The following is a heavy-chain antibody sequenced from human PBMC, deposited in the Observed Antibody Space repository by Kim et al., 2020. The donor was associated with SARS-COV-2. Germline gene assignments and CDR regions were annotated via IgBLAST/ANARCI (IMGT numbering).Heavy chain of an antibody. J-gene: IGHJ6*02. V-gene: IGHV4-4*07. D-gene: IGHD5-18*01. CDR3: ARNGYSYGEDYYYYGMDV. CDR1: GGSISSYY. Sequence: SETLSLTCTVSGGSISSYYWSWIRQPAGKGLEWIGRIYTSGSTNYNPSLKSRVTMSVDTSKNQFSLKLSSVTAADTAVYYCARNGYSYGEDYYYYGMDVWGQGTTVTVSS. CDR2: IYTSGST.